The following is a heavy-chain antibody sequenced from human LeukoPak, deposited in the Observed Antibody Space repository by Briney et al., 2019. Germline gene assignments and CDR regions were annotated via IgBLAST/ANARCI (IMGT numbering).Heavy chain of an antibody. CDR1: GNYW. J-gene: IGHJ4*02. D-gene: IGHD2/OR15-2a*01. CDR3: VSFYETY. Sequence: PGRSLRLSCAASGNYWMHWVRQAPGKGLVWVSHINSDGSWTSYADSVKGRFTISKDNAKNTVYLQMNSLGAEDTAVYYCVSFYETYWGRGTLVTVSS. V-gene: IGHV3-74*01. CDR2: INSDGSWT.